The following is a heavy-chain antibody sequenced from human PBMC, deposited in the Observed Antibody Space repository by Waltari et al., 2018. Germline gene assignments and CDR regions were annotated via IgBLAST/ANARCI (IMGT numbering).Heavy chain of an antibody. CDR3: ARVATKTYSSPVPGRPYYYGMDV. D-gene: IGHD6-13*01. J-gene: IGHJ6*02. V-gene: IGHV3-74*01. CDR1: GFTFSRYW. Sequence: EEQLVESGGGLVQPGESLRLSCAASGFTFSRYWMDWVRQAPGKGLVWGSRINSDGSSTIYAESVNGRFTISRDNAKNTLYVQMNRLRAEDTAVYYCARVATKTYSSPVPGRPYYYGMDVWGQGTTVTVSS. CDR2: INSDGSST.